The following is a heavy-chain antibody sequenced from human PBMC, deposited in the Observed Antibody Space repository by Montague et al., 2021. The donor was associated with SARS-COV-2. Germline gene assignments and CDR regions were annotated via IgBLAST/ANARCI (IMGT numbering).Heavy chain of an antibody. D-gene: IGHD3-3*01. CDR2: ISYDGSNK. Sequence: SLRLSCAASGFTFSSYAMHWVRQAPGKGLEWVAVISYDGSNKYYADSVKGRSTISRDNSKNTLYLQMNSLRAEDTAVYYCARDFLPLLAYYYGMDVWGQGTTVTVSS. V-gene: IGHV3-30*04. J-gene: IGHJ6*02. CDR3: ARDFLPLLAYYYGMDV. CDR1: GFTFSSYA.